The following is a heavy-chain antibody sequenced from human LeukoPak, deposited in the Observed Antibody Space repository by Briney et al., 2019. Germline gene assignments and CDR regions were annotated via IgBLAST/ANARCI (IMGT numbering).Heavy chain of an antibody. CDR1: GFTFSNYF. Sequence: GGSLRLSCGASGFTFSNYFMAWVRQTPGKGLEWVSTISGSGASTYYADSVKGRVTISRDNSKNTLYLQMNSLRAEDTAVYYCAKDQQGFDIWGQGTMVTVSS. CDR2: ISGSGAST. D-gene: IGHD1/OR15-1a*01. V-gene: IGHV3-23*01. J-gene: IGHJ3*02. CDR3: AKDQQGFDI.